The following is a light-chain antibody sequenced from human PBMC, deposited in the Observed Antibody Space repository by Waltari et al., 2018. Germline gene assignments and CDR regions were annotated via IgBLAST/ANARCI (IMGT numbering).Light chain of an antibody. CDR3: CSYAGSSTVV. Sequence: QSALPQPASVSGSPGQSITISCTGTSSDVGSYILVSWYQQHPGKAPKLMIYEVSKRPSGVSNRFSGSKSGNTASLTISGLQAEDEADYYCCSYAGSSTVVFGGGTKLTVL. CDR1: SSDVGSYIL. V-gene: IGLV2-23*02. J-gene: IGLJ2*01. CDR2: EVS.